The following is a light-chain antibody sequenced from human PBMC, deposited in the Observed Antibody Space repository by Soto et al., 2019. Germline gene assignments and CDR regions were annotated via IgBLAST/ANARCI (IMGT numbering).Light chain of an antibody. CDR1: GSDIAVYDF. CDR2: EVS. CDR3: SSYSGSNTLV. J-gene: IGLJ2*01. V-gene: IGLV2-8*01. Sequence: QSALTQPPSASGSPGQSVTISCAGTGSDIAVYDFVSWYQQHPGKAPQLIIYEVSKRPSGVPDRFSASKSGNTASLTVSGLQAEDEADYYCSSYSGSNTLVFGGGTKLTVL.